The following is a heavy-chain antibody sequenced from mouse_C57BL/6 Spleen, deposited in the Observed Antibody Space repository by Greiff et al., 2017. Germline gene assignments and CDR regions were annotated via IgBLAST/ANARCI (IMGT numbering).Heavy chain of an antibody. Sequence: VEESGPGLVKPSQSLSLTCSVTGYSITSGYYWNWIRQFPGNKLEWMGYISYDGSNNYNPSLKNRISITRDTSKNQFFLKLNSVTTEDTATYYCANYYGSSYGFAYWGQGTLVTVSA. J-gene: IGHJ3*01. CDR3: ANYYGSSYGFAY. CDR1: GYSITSGYY. CDR2: ISYDGSN. D-gene: IGHD1-1*01. V-gene: IGHV3-6*01.